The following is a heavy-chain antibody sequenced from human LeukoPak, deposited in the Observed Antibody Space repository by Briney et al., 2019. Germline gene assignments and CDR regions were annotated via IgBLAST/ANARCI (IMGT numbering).Heavy chain of an antibody. CDR3: ARDYDYVWGSYRSNWFDP. Sequence: SETLSLTCTVSGDSISSYYWSWIRQPPGKGLEWIGYIYHSGSTNYNPSLKSRVTISVDTSKNQFSLKLSSVTAADTAVYYCARDYDYVWGSYRSNWFDPWGQGTLVTASS. CDR1: GDSISSYY. D-gene: IGHD3-16*02. V-gene: IGHV4-59*01. J-gene: IGHJ5*02. CDR2: IYHSGST.